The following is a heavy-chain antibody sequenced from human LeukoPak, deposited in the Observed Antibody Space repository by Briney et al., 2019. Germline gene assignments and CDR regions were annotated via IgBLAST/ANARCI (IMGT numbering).Heavy chain of an antibody. V-gene: IGHV4-39*07. D-gene: IGHD5-18*01. J-gene: IGHJ4*02. CDR2: IYYSGNT. CDR1: GGSISSSSFY. Sequence: SETLSLTCSVSGGSISSSSFYWGWIRQPPGKGLEWIGSIYYSGNTYYNPSLKSRVTISVDTSKNQFSLKLSSVTAADTAVYYCARGGYSYGGNGNYFDYWGQGTLVTVSS. CDR3: ARGGYSYGGNGNYFDY.